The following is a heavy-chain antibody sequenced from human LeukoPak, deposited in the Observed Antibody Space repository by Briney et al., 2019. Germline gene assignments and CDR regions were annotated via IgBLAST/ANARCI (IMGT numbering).Heavy chain of an antibody. CDR2: IHNSGAT. CDR3: ARRYYYNLGSFPFDF. D-gene: IGHD3-10*01. J-gene: IGHJ4*02. Sequence: SETLSLTCAVSGGPFSGYFWSWIRQSSGKGLEWIGEIHNSGATNYNPSLNSRVTISEDTSKNQFYLNLSSVTAADTAVYYCARRYYYNLGSFPFDFWGQGTLVTVSS. V-gene: IGHV4-34*01. CDR1: GGPFSGYF.